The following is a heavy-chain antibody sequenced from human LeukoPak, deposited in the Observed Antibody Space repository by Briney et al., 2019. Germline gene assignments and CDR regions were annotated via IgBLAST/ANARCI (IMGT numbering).Heavy chain of an antibody. CDR2: ISYDGSNK. V-gene: IGHV3-30-3*02. Sequence: GRSLRLSCAASGFTFSSYAMHWVRQAPGKGLEWVAVISYDGSNKYYADSVKGRFTISRDNSKNTLYLQMNSLRAEDTAVYYCAKSWGSSPSNYYYMDVWGKGTTVTVSS. CDR3: AKSWGSSPSNYYYMDV. CDR1: GFTFSSYA. J-gene: IGHJ6*03. D-gene: IGHD6-6*01.